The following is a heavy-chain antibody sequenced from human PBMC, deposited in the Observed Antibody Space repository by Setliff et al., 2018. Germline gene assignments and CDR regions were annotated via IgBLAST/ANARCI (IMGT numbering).Heavy chain of an antibody. CDR1: GYTFTNYW. V-gene: IGHV5-51*01. Sequence: GESLKISCKSSGYTFTNYWIGWVRQMPGKGLEWMGIIYPDDSDARYSPSFRGQVTISVDKSISTAYLQWSSLKASDTAMYYCARSGTPFDYWGQGTLVTVSS. CDR3: ARSGTPFDY. CDR2: IYPDDSDA. D-gene: IGHD1-1*01. J-gene: IGHJ4*02.